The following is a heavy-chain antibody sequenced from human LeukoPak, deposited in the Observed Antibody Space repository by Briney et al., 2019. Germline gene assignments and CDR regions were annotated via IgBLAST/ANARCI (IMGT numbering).Heavy chain of an antibody. CDR3: ARDHVRSYDY. J-gene: IGHJ4*02. V-gene: IGHV3-23*01. D-gene: IGHD3-3*01. CDR2: ISGSGGST. CDR1: GFTFSSYA. Sequence: GGSLRLSCAASGFTFSSYAMSWVRQAPGKGVEWVSAISGSGGSTYYADSVKGRFTISRDNAKNTLYLQMNSLRAEDTAVYYCARDHVRSYDYWGQGTLVTVSS.